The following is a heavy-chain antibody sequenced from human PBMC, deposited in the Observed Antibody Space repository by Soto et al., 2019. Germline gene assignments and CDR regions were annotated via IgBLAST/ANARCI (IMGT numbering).Heavy chain of an antibody. J-gene: IGHJ4*02. CDR3: ARESSGFDSSGYYTILDY. D-gene: IGHD3-22*01. CDR1: GGSISSYY. Sequence: SETLSLTCTVSGGSISSYYWSWIRQPPGKGLEWIGYIYYSGSTNYNPSLKSRVTISVDTSKNQFSLKLSSVTAADTAVYYCARESSGFDSSGYYTILDYWGQGTLVSSPQ. V-gene: IGHV4-59*01. CDR2: IYYSGST.